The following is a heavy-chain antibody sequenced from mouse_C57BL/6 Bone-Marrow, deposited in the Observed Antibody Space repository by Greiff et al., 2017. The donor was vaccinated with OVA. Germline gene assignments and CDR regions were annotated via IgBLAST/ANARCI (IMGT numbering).Heavy chain of an antibody. CDR1: GFTITDYY. CDR3: SRRWLLPWFAY. CDR2: IDPEDGDT. D-gene: IGHD2-3*01. Sequence: VQLQQSGAELVKPGASVTLSCTASGFTITDYYMHWVKQRTEQGLEWIGRIDPEDGDTKYAPKFQGKATITADTSSNTAYLQLSSLTSEDTAVYYCSRRWLLPWFAYWGQGTLVTVSA. V-gene: IGHV14-2*01. J-gene: IGHJ3*01.